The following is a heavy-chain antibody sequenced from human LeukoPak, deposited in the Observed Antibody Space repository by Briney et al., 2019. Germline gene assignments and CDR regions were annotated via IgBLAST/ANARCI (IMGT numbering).Heavy chain of an antibody. CDR3: ARAVHYDFWSGYYYNWFDP. J-gene: IGHJ5*02. D-gene: IGHD3-3*01. Sequence: EASVKVSCKASGYTFTSYGISWVRQAPGQGLEWMGWISAYNGNTNYAQKLQGRVTMTTDTSTSTAYMELRSLRSDDTAVYYCARAVHYDFWSGYYYNWFDPWGQGTLVTVSS. CDR2: ISAYNGNT. V-gene: IGHV1-18*01. CDR1: GYTFTSYG.